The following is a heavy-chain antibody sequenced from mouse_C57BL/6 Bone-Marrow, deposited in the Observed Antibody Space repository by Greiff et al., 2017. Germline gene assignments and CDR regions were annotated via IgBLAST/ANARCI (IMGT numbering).Heavy chain of an antibody. Sequence: EVHLVESGGGLVQPGGSLKLSCAASGFTFSDYYMYWVRQTPEKRLEWVAYISNGGGSTYYPDTVKGRFTISRDNAKNTLYLQMSRLKSEDTAMYYCARQITTVVARGFAYWGQGTLVTVSA. J-gene: IGHJ3*01. CDR1: GFTFSDYY. D-gene: IGHD1-1*01. V-gene: IGHV5-12*01. CDR2: ISNGGGST. CDR3: ARQITTVVARGFAY.